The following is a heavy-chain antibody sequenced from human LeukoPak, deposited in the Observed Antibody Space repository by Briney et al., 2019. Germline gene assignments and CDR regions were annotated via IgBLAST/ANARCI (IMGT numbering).Heavy chain of an antibody. V-gene: IGHV1-69*06. Sequence: SVKVSCKASGYTFTSYGISWVRQAPGQGLEWMGRIIPIFGTANYAQKFQGRVTITADKSTSTAYMELSSLRSEDTAVYYCAREGSADILTGYYVYYYMDVWGKGTTVTVSS. J-gene: IGHJ6*03. CDR1: GYTFTSYG. CDR3: AREGSADILTGYYVYYYMDV. CDR2: IIPIFGTA. D-gene: IGHD3-9*01.